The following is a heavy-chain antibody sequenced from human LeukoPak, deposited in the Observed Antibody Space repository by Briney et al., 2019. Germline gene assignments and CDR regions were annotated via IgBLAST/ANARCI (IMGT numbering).Heavy chain of an antibody. V-gene: IGHV4-59*12. CDR2: VSDRGGT. CDR1: GSSISDSY. D-gene: IGHD6-6*01. Sequence: SETLSLTCSVSGSSISDSYWSWIRQPPGEQMEWIGFVSDRGGTTYNPSLRSRVNISLDTSQNQFSLKVTSVTAADTAVYYCATNPLLVPSTFDSWGRGTLVIVSS. CDR3: ATNPLLVPSTFDS. J-gene: IGHJ4*02.